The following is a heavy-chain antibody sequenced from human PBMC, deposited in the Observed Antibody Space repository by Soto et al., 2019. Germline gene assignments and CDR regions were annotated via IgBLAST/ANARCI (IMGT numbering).Heavy chain of an antibody. CDR1: GFTFSSYA. CDR3: ARVSDILTGYYTD. V-gene: IGHV3-30-3*01. J-gene: IGHJ4*02. CDR2: ISYDGSNK. Sequence: GGSLRLSCAASGFTFSSYAMHWVRQAPGKGLEWVAVISYDGSNKYYADSVKGRFTISRDNSKNTLYLQMNSLRAEDTAVYYCARVSDILTGYYTDWGQGTLVTVSS. D-gene: IGHD3-9*01.